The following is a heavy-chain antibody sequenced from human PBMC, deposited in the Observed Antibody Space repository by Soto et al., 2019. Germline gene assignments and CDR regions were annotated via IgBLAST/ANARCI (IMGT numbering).Heavy chain of an antibody. CDR3: AKASIPYDSSGYYSPGFDY. D-gene: IGHD3-22*01. J-gene: IGHJ4*02. Sequence: GGSLRLSCAASGFTFSSYGMHWVRQAPGRGLEWVAVISYDGSNKYYADSVKGRFTISRDNSKNTLYLQMNSLRAEDTAVYYCAKASIPYDSSGYYSPGFDYWGQGTLVTVSS. V-gene: IGHV3-30*18. CDR2: ISYDGSNK. CDR1: GFTFSSYG.